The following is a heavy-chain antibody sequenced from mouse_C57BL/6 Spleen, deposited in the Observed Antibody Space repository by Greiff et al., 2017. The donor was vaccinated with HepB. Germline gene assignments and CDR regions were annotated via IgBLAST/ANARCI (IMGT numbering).Heavy chain of an antibody. J-gene: IGHJ2*01. V-gene: IGHV1-81*01. CDR2: IYPRSGNT. Sequence: QVQLQQSGAELARPGASVKLSCKASGYTFTSYGISWVKQRTGQGLEWIGEIYPRSGNTYYNEKFKGKATLTADKSSSTAYMELRSLTSEDSAVYFCARRGKLLYYFDYWGQGTTLTVSS. CDR1: GYTFTSYG. CDR3: ARRGKLLYYFDY.